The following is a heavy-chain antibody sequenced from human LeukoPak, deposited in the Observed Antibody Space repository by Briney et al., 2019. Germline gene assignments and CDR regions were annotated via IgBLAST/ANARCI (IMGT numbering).Heavy chain of an antibody. CDR1: GFTFSSYE. Sequence: GGSLRLSYAASGFTFSSYEMNWVRQAPGKGLEWVSYISSSGSTIYYADSVKGRFTISRDNAKNSLYLQMNSLRAEDTAVYYCARVGEHDYGDYWGQGTLVTVSS. CDR3: ARVGEHDYGDY. V-gene: IGHV3-48*03. CDR2: ISSSGSTI. D-gene: IGHD3-16*01. J-gene: IGHJ4*02.